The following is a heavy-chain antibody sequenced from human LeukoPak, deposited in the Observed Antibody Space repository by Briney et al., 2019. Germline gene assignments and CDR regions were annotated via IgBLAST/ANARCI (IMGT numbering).Heavy chain of an antibody. J-gene: IGHJ6*03. CDR3: ARHGVYYLHMDV. D-gene: IGHD2/OR15-2a*01. V-gene: IGHV4-59*08. Sequence: SETLSPTCTVSGGSISSYYWSWIRQPPGKGLEWIGYIYYSGSTNYNPSLKSRVTISVDTSKNQFSLKLSSVTAADTAVYYCARHGVYYLHMDVWGKGTTVTISS. CDR1: GGSISSYY. CDR2: IYYSGST.